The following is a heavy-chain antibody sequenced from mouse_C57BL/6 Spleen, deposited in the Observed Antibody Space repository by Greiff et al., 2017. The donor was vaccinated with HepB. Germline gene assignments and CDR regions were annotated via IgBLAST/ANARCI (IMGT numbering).Heavy chain of an antibody. CDR1: GYTFTDYE. D-gene: IGHD1-1*01. Sequence: VQLQQSGAELVRPGASVTLSCKASGYTFTDYEMHWVKQTPVHGLEWIGAIDPETGGTAYNQKFKGKAILTADKSSSTAYMERRSLTSEDSAVYYCTRWDYYGSSLYWGQGTTLTVSS. CDR3: TRWDYYGSSLY. V-gene: IGHV1-15*01. CDR2: IDPETGGT. J-gene: IGHJ2*01.